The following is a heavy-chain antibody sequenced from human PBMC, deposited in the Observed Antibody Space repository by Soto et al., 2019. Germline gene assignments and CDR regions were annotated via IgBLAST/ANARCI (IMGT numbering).Heavy chain of an antibody. V-gene: IGHV3-23*01. CDR3: AKVNYDSSGYYPSGADC. D-gene: IGHD3-22*01. Sequence: EVQLLESGGGLVQPGGSLRLSCAASGFTFSSYAMSWVRQAPGKGLEWVSAISGSGGSTYYADSVKGRFTISRDNSKNTLYLHMNSLRAEDTAVYYCAKVNYDSSGYYPSGADCWGQGTLVTVSS. J-gene: IGHJ4*02. CDR1: GFTFSSYA. CDR2: ISGSGGST.